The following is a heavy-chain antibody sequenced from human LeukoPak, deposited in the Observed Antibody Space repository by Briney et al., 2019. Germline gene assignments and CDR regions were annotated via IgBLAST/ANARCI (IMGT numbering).Heavy chain of an antibody. V-gene: IGHV3-7*01. CDR3: ASGSYFDY. J-gene: IGHJ4*02. Sequence: GRSLRLSCAASGFTFSSSWMSWARQAPGKGLECVANIKQDGSEKYYVDSVKGRFTISRDNAKNSLYLQMNSLRAEDTAVYYCASGSYFDYWGQGTLVTVSS. CDR1: GFTFSSSW. CDR2: IKQDGSEK. D-gene: IGHD1-26*01.